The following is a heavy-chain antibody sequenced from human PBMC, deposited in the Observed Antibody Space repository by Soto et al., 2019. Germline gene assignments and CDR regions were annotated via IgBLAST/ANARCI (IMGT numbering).Heavy chain of an antibody. V-gene: IGHV1-8*01. CDR2: MNPNNGNT. D-gene: IGHD7-27*01. Sequence: QVQLVQSGAEVKKPGASVKVSCKAAAYTFTSYDINWVRQATGQDFEWMGWMNPNNGNTAYAQKFQGRVTMTRDTSKSTASMELSSLTSEDTAVYYCARGPRNWGVDYWGQGTLVTVSS. J-gene: IGHJ4*02. CDR1: AYTFTSYD. CDR3: ARGPRNWGVDY.